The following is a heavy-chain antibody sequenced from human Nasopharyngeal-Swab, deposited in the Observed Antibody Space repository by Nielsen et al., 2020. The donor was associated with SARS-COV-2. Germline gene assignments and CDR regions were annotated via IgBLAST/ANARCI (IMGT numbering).Heavy chain of an antibody. D-gene: IGHD5-12*01. CDR2: IFPRDSDT. CDR1: GYSFTSYW. CDR3: VRPEGVATSFKYYFQYGMDV. V-gene: IGHV5-51*01. J-gene: IGHJ6*02. Sequence: GGSLRLSCKGSGYSFTSYWTAWVRQMPGKGLEWMGIIFPRDSDTRYRPSFQGQVTISADKSISTAYLQWSSLKASDTAMYYCVRPEGVATSFKYYFQYGMDVWGQGTMVTVPS.